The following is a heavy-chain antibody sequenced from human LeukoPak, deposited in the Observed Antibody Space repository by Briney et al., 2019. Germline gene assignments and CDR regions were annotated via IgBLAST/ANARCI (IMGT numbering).Heavy chain of an antibody. CDR2: IYSGGST. CDR3: ARTPGYSYGLHFDY. J-gene: IGHJ4*02. V-gene: IGHV3-66*01. D-gene: IGHD5-18*01. Sequence: GGSLRLSCAASGFTVSSSYMSWVRQAPGKGLEWVSVIYSGGSTYYADSVKGRFTISRDNSENTLYLQMNSLRAEDTAVYYCARTPGYSYGLHFDYWGQGTLVTVSS. CDR1: GFTVSSSY.